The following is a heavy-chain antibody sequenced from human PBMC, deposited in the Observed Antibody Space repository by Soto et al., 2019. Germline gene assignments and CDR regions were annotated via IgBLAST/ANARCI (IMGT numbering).Heavy chain of an antibody. CDR2: IYYSGST. CDR1: GGSTSSGGYY. V-gene: IGHV4-31*03. J-gene: IGHJ6*02. CDR3: ARAELPKDYYYYYGMDV. D-gene: IGHD1-7*01. Sequence: SETLSLTCTVSGGSTSSGGYYWSWIRQHPGKGLEWIGYIYYSGSTYYNPSLKSRVTISVDTSKNQFSLKLSSVTAADTAVYYCARAELPKDYYYYYGMDVWGQGTTVTVSS.